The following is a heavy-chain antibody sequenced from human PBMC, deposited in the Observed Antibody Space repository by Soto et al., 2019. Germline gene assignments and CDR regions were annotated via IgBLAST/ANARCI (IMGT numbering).Heavy chain of an antibody. CDR3: ARMDILTAYYFDY. CDR2: IYSGGST. Sequence: GGSLRLSCAASGFTVSSNYMSWVRQAPGKGLEWVSVIYSGGSTYYADSVKGRFTISRDNSKNTLYLHMNSLRAEDTAVYYCARMDILTAYYFDYWGQGTLVTVSS. J-gene: IGHJ4*02. CDR1: GFTVSSNY. V-gene: IGHV3-53*01. D-gene: IGHD3-9*01.